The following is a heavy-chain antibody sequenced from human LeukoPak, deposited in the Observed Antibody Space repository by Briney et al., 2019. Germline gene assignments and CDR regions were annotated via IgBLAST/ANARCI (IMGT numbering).Heavy chain of an antibody. V-gene: IGHV1-69*13. CDR2: IIPIFGTA. J-gene: IGHJ1*01. D-gene: IGHD6-19*01. Sequence: SVKVSCKASGGTFSNYAISWVRQAPGQGLEWMGAIIPIFGTANYAQKFQGRATITADESTSTAYMELSSLRSEGTAVYYCARILSSSWYEYFHPWGQGTLVTVSS. CDR3: ARILSSSWYEYFHP. CDR1: GGTFSNYA.